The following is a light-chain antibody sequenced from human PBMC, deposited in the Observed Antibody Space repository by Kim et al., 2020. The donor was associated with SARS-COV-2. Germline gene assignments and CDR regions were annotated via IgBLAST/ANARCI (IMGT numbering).Light chain of an antibody. CDR1: KLGDKY. J-gene: IGLJ2*01. Sequence: SVSPGQTASIPCTGDKLGDKYACWYQQKPGQSPVLVIYQDSQRPSGIPVRFSGYNSGNTSTLTISGTQAMDDADYYCQAWESSTVVFGGGTKLTVL. V-gene: IGLV3-1*01. CDR2: QDS. CDR3: QAWESSTVV.